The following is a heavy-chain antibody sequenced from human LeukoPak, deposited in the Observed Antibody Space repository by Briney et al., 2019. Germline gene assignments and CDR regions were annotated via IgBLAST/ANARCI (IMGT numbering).Heavy chain of an antibody. CDR1: GFTFSSYW. Sequence: GGSLRLSCAASGFTFSSYWMSWVRQAPGKGLEWVSAISGSGGSTYYADSVKGRFTISRDNSKNTLYLQMNSLRAEDTAVYYCAKDGITYYYDSSGYFRDYFDYWGQGTLVTVSS. J-gene: IGHJ4*02. CDR3: AKDGITYYYDSSGYFRDYFDY. D-gene: IGHD3-22*01. CDR2: ISGSGGST. V-gene: IGHV3-23*01.